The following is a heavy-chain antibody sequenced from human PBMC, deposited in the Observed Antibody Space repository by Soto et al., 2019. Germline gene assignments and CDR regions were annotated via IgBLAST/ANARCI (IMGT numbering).Heavy chain of an antibody. J-gene: IGHJ4*02. CDR3: SRDILYGGTDYCDY. CDR2: ISYDGGNK. V-gene: IGHV3-30-3*01. D-gene: IGHD1-26*01. CDR1: GFTFSNFA. Sequence: QVQLVESGGGVVQPGRSLRLSCAASGFTFSNFAMHWVRQAPGKGLEWVAVISYDGGNKYYADSVKGRFTISRDNSKNTLYLQMNSLRAEDTAVFYCSRDILYGGTDYCDYWGQGTLVTVSS.